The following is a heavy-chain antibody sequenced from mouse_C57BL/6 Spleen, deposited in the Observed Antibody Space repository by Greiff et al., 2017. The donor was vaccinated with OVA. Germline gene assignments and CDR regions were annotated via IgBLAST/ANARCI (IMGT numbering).Heavy chain of an antibody. CDR3: ARDDDYAMDY. CDR2: ISDGGSYT. Sequence: EVHLVESGGGLVKPGGSLKLSCAASGFTFSSYAMSWVRQTPEKRLEWVATISDGGSYTYYPDNVKGRFTISRDNAKNNLYLQMSHLKSEDTAMYYCARDDDYAMDYWGQGTSVTVSS. V-gene: IGHV5-4*01. J-gene: IGHJ4*01. CDR1: GFTFSSYA.